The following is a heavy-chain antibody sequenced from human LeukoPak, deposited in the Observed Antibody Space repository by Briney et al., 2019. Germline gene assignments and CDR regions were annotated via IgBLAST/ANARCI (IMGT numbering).Heavy chain of an antibody. V-gene: IGHV3-30*18. CDR3: AKDRYSGWSDDAFDI. CDR2: ISYDGSNK. CDR1: GFTFSSYG. J-gene: IGHJ3*02. Sequence: GGSLRLSCAASGFTFSSYGMHWVRQAPGKGLEWVAVISYDGSNKYYADSVKGRFTISRDNSKNTLYLQMNSLRAEDTAVYYCAKDRYSGWSDDAFDIWGQGTMVTVSS. D-gene: IGHD1-26*01.